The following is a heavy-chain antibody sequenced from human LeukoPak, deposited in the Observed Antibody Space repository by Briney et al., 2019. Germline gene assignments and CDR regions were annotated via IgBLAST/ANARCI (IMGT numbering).Heavy chain of an antibody. CDR1: RFTFSNVW. CDR2: ISSSSSYI. D-gene: IGHD3-9*01. CDR3: ARGVVRYFDY. J-gene: IGHJ4*02. Sequence: GGSLRLSCAASRFTFSNVWMSWVRQVPGKGLEWVSSISSSSSYIYYADSVKGRFTISRDNAKNSLYLQMNSLRAEDTAVYYCARGVVRYFDYWGQGALVTVSS. V-gene: IGHV3-21*01.